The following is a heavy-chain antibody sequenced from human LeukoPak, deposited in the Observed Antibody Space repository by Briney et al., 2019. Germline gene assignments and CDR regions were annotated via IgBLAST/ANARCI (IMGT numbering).Heavy chain of an antibody. CDR1: GFTLSSYA. CDR2: ISVSGNT. CDR3: AKGGSNDYGDYGFDP. D-gene: IGHD4-17*01. J-gene: IGHJ5*02. V-gene: IGHV3-23*01. Sequence: GGSLRLSCAASGFTLSSYAMSWVRQGPGKGLEWVSAISVSGNTYHADSVKGRFTISRDNSKNTLYLQMNSLRAEDTAVYYCAKGGSNDYGDYGFDPWGQGTLVTVSS.